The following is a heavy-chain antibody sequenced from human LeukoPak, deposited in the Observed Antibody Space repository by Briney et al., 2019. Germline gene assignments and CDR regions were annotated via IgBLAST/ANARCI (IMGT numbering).Heavy chain of an antibody. CDR2: MNPNSGNT. V-gene: IGHV1-8*01. CDR3: ARAAVVSGTYYDYVWGSYRKLIYDY. J-gene: IGHJ4*02. Sequence: APVKVSCKASGYTFTSYDINWVRQATGQGLEWMGWMNPNSGNTGYAQKFQGRVTMTRNTSISTAYMELSGLRSEDTAVYYCARAAVVSGTYYDYVWGSYRKLIYDYWGQGTLVTVSS. CDR1: GYTFTSYD. D-gene: IGHD3-16*02.